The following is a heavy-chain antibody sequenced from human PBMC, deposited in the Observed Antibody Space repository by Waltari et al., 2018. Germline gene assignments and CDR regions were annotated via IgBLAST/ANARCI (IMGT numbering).Heavy chain of an antibody. CDR1: GDSISSTDW. J-gene: IGHJ4*02. CDR3: ARDRGRGLYLDS. D-gene: IGHD2-15*01. V-gene: IGHV4-4*02. Sequence: QLQLQESGPGLVKPSWTLSLTCGGSGDSISSTDWWSWVRQAPGKWLEGIGQVRRDGRTNYHPSFASRVDISVDTSINEVSLRVPSATAADTAVYYCARDRGRGLYLDSWGQGTLVTVSP. CDR2: VRRDGRT.